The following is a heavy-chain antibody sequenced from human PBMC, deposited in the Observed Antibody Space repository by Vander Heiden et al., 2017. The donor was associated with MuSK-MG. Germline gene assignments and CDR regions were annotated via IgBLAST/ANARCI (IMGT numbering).Heavy chain of an antibody. Sequence: QVQLQESGPGLVKPSETLSLTCTVSGGSISSYSWGWIRQPPGKGLEWIGYIYYSGSTNYNPSLKSRVTISVDTSKNQFSLKLSSVTAADTAVYYCARGDYVWGSYRFPAAEYFQHWGQGTLVTVSS. CDR3: ARGDYVWGSYRFPAAEYFQH. CDR1: GGSISSYS. D-gene: IGHD3-16*02. J-gene: IGHJ1*01. CDR2: IYYSGST. V-gene: IGHV4-59*01.